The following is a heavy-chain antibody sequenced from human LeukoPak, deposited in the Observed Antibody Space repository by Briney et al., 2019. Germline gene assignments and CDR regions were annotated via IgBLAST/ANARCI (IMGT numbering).Heavy chain of an antibody. J-gene: IGHJ4*02. CDR2: INSDGSMT. Sequence: GGSLRLSCAASGFTVSSNYMSWVRQPPGKGLEWLSYINSDGSMTKYTASVQGRFTISRDNAKRSLFLQMNNLRANDTARYYCAKGSHGWTFDVWGQGSQVTVSS. CDR3: AKGSHGWTFDV. CDR1: GFTVSSNY. D-gene: IGHD2-2*03. V-gene: IGHV3-11*01.